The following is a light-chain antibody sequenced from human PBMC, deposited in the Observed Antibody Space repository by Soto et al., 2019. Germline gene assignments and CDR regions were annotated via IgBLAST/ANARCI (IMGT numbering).Light chain of an antibody. CDR2: XXS. Sequence: EIVMTQSPATLSVSPGERATLSCRASQSVSSNLAWYQQKTXXXXXXXXXXXSXRATGITDRFSGSGSGTDFTLTISRLEHEDFAVYYCQQYGSSGTVGQGTKGDSK. CDR3: QQYGSSGT. CDR1: QSVSSN. V-gene: IGKV3-20*01. J-gene: IGKJ1*01.